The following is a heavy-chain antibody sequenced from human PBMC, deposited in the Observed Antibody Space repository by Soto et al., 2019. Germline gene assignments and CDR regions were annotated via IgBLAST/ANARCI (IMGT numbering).Heavy chain of an antibody. CDR3: AGDHGGKYYYGSGSIGRGYGMDV. CDR1: GGTFSSYA. D-gene: IGHD3-10*01. V-gene: IGHV1-69*01. Sequence: QVQLVQSGAEVKKPGSSVKVSCKASGGTFSSYAISWVRQAPGHGLEWIGGIIPILGTANYAQKFQGRVTITADESMSTGYVELSSLRSEDAAVYYCAGDHGGKYYYGSGSIGRGYGMDVWGQGTTVTVSS. CDR2: IIPILGTA. J-gene: IGHJ6*02.